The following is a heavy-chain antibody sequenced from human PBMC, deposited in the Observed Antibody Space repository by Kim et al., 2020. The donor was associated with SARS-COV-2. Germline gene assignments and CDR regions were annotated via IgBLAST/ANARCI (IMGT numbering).Heavy chain of an antibody. D-gene: IGHD3-10*01. Sequence: GGSLRLSCAASGFTFSSYEMNWVRQAPGKGLEWVSYISSSGSTIYYADSVKGRFTISRDHAKNSLYLQMNSLRAEDTAVYYCAREPGSDYYGSGSYHYGMDVWGQGTTVTVSS. V-gene: IGHV3-48*03. CDR2: ISSSGSTI. CDR1: GFTFSSYE. CDR3: AREPGSDYYGSGSYHYGMDV. J-gene: IGHJ6*02.